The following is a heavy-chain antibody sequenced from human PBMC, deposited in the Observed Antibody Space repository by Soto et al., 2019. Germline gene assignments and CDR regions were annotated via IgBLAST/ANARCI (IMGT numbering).Heavy chain of an antibody. CDR3: ARGVVVPSYYYGMDV. J-gene: IGHJ6*02. V-gene: IGHV4-31*03. CDR2: IYYSGST. CDR1: GGSISSGGYY. Sequence: QVQLQESGPGLVKPSQTLSLTCTVSGGSISSGGYYWSWIRQHPGKGLEWIGYIYYSGSTYYNPSLKSRVTRSVDTSKNQFSLKLSSVTAADTAVYYCARGVVVPSYYYGMDVWGQGTTVTVSS. D-gene: IGHD2-15*01.